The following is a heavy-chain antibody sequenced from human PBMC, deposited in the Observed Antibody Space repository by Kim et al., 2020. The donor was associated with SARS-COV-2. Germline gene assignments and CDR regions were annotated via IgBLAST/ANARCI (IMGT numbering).Heavy chain of an antibody. CDR3: AKARRAIEVGFDY. V-gene: IGHV3-23*01. J-gene: IGHJ4*02. Sequence: SADSVKGRFTISRDNSKNTLYLQMNSLRAEDTAVYYCAKARRAIEVGFDYWGQGTLVTVSS. D-gene: IGHD2-15*01.